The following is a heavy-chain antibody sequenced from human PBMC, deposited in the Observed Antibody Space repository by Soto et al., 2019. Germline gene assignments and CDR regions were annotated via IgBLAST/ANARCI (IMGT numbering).Heavy chain of an antibody. Sequence: ASVKVSCKASGGTFSSYAISWVRQAPGQGLEWMGGIIPIFGTANYAQKFQGRVTITADESTSTAYMELSSLRSEDTAVYYCARDRSRGGSSYYFDYWGQGTLVTFSS. V-gene: IGHV1-69*13. CDR1: GGTFSSYA. J-gene: IGHJ4*02. D-gene: IGHD1-26*01. CDR3: ARDRSRGGSSYYFDY. CDR2: IIPIFGTA.